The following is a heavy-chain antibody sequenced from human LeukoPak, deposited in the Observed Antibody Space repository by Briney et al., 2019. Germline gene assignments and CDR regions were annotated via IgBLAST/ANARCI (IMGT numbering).Heavy chain of an antibody. CDR1: GFTFDDYT. J-gene: IGHJ4*02. CDR2: ISWDGDST. CDR3: ARDYGGSSPFDY. Sequence: GGSLRLSCAASGFTFDDYTMHWVRQAPGKGLEWVSLISWDGDSTYYADSVKGRFTISRDNSKNSLYLQMNSLRAEDTAVYYCARDYGGSSPFDYWGQGTLVTVSS. V-gene: IGHV3-43*01. D-gene: IGHD4-23*01.